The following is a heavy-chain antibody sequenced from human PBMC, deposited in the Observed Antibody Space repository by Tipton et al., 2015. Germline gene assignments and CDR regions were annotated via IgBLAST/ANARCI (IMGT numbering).Heavy chain of an antibody. D-gene: IGHD1-14*01. V-gene: IGHV4-31*03. J-gene: IGHJ4*02. CDR2: IYYNGST. CDR1: GGSISSGRYY. CDR3: ARGGFSDHDFDY. Sequence: TLSLTCTVSGGSISSGRYYWTWIRQHPGKGLEWIGCIYYNGSTYTNPSLKSRVSISEDTSKNQFPLKLSSVTAADTAVYYCARGGFSDHDFDYWGRGILVTVSS.